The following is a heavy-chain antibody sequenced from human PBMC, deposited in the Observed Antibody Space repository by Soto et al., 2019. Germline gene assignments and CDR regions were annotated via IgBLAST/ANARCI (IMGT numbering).Heavy chain of an antibody. CDR2: ISGSGGTT. CDR3: AKDSWAIFGVPAGEYYAMDV. J-gene: IGHJ6*02. Sequence: GGSLRLSCVASGFTFENYAMSWVRQAPGKGREWVSAISGSGGTTYYSDSVKGRFTISRDNSKNTVYLQMNDLRVEDAAEYFCAKDSWAIFGVPAGEYYAMDVWGQGTTVTVSS. D-gene: IGHD3-3*01. CDR1: GFTFENYA. V-gene: IGHV3-23*01.